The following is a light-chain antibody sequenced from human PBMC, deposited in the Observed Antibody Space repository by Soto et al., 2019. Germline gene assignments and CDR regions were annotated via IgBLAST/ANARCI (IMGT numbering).Light chain of an antibody. V-gene: IGLV1-47*01. CDR3: ATWDGSLTGWV. J-gene: IGLJ3*02. Sequence: QSVLTQPPSVSAAPGQKVTISCSGSSSNIGSNFVYWYQQLPGTAPKLLIYRNNHRPSGVPDRFSGSKSATSASLAISGLRSEDEADYYCATWDGSLTGWVFGGGTKVTVL. CDR1: SSNIGSNF. CDR2: RNN.